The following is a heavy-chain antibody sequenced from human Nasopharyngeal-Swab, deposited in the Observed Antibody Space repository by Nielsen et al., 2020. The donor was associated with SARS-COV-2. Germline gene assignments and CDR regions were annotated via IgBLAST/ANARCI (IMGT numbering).Heavy chain of an antibody. Sequence: ASVQVSCKVSGHTLTQLSMNWVRQAPGGGLEWMGAFDPEDGETIYAQKFQGRVTMTGDTSTDTAYLELSRLTSDDTAVYYCATEEGSGTYSVNYFDYWGPGTLVTVSS. D-gene: IGHD1-26*01. V-gene: IGHV1-24*01. CDR1: GHTLTQLS. CDR2: FDPEDGET. J-gene: IGHJ4*02. CDR3: ATEEGSGTYSVNYFDY.